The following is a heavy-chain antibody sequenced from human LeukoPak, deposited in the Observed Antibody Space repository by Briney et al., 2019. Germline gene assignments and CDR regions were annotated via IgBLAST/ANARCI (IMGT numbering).Heavy chain of an antibody. CDR2: INHSGGT. D-gene: IGHD6-19*01. J-gene: IGHJ4*02. CDR3: ARAQDRLVPPAY. Sequence: SETLSLTCAVYGGSFSGYFWSWIRQPPGKGLEWIGEINHSGGTNYNPSLKSRVTISADTSKKQFSLKLRSVTAADTAVYYCARAQDRLVPPAYWGPGTLVTVSS. CDR1: GGSFSGYF. V-gene: IGHV4-34*01.